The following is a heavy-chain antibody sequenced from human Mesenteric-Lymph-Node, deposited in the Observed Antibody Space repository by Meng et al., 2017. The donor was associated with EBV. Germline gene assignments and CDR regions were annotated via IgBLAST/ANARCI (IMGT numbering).Heavy chain of an antibody. CDR1: GGSISGYY. J-gene: IGHJ4*02. D-gene: IGHD6-13*01. CDR3: ARESGQHLL. Sequence: VQLQESGPGLVKPSETLSLTCSVSGGSISGYYWSWIRQPPGKGLEWIGDIYHDGSTSYNPSLRSRVSIAVDTSKDQFSLKLSSVTAADTAVYYCARESGQHLLWGQGNLVTVSS. CDR2: IYHDGST. V-gene: IGHV4-59*01.